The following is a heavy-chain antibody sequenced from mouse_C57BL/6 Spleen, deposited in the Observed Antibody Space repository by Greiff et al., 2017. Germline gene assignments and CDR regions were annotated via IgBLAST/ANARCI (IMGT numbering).Heavy chain of an antibody. J-gene: IGHJ2*01. Sequence: QVQLQQPGAELVRSGSSVKLSCKASGYTFTSYWMHWVKQRPIQGLEWIGNIDPSDSETHYNQKFKDKATLTVDKSSSTAYMQLSSLTSEDSAVYYCARSGTTVVADYWGQGTTLTVSS. D-gene: IGHD1-1*01. V-gene: IGHV1-52*01. CDR2: IDPSDSET. CDR1: GYTFTSYW. CDR3: ARSGTTVVADY.